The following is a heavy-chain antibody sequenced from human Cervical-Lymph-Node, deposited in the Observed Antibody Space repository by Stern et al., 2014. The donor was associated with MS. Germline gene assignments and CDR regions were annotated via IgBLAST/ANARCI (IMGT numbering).Heavy chain of an antibody. D-gene: IGHD5-12*01. CDR3: AKDSGYGHYFDY. J-gene: IGHJ4*02. CDR1: GFTFSDRH. CDR2: IKNKGNSYIT. V-gene: IGHV3-72*01. Sequence: EVQLLESGGGLVQPGGSLRLSCAASGFTFSDRHMDWVRQAAGKGLEWVGRIKNKGNSYITEYAASVKGRFTISRDDSKNSVYLQMNSLKTEDTAVYYCAKDSGYGHYFDYWGQGTLVTVSS.